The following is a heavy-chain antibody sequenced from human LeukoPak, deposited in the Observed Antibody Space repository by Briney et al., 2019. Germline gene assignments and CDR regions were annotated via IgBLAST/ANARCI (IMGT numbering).Heavy chain of an antibody. J-gene: IGHJ4*02. D-gene: IGHD6-13*01. CDR1: GGSISSSSYY. Sequence: SETLSLTCTVSGGSISSSSYYWGWIRQPPGKGLEWIGSIYYSGSTYYNPSLKSRVTISVDTSKNQFSLKLSSVTAADTAVYYCARHQSDSRTPLFPLDYWGQGTLVTVSS. V-gene: IGHV4-39*01. CDR3: ARHQSDSRTPLFPLDY. CDR2: IYYSGST.